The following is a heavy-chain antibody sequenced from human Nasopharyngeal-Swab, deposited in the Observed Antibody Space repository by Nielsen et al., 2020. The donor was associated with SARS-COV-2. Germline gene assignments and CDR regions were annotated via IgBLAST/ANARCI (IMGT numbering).Heavy chain of an antibody. CDR3: AKDDPYYYDSSGHEDWFDP. D-gene: IGHD3-22*01. CDR2: ISGSGGST. J-gene: IGHJ5*02. CDR1: GFTFSSYA. V-gene: IGHV3-23*01. Sequence: EGSLRLSCAASGFTFSSYAMSWVRQAPGKGLEWVSAISGSGGSTYYADSVKGRFTISRDNSKNTLYLQMNSLRAEDTAVYYCAKDDPYYYDSSGHEDWFDPWGQGTLVTVSS.